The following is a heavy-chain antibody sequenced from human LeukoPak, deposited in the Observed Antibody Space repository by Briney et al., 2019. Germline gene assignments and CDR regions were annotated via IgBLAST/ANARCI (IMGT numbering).Heavy chain of an antibody. D-gene: IGHD2-2*01. J-gene: IGHJ4*02. Sequence: PSETLSLTCTVSGGSISSGDYYWSWIRQHPGKGLEWIGYIYYSGDTYYNPSLKSRVTISMKTSGNQFSLKPSSVTAADTAVYYCARAPRHTNSWYYFDYWGQGTLVSVPS. CDR3: ARAPRHTNSWYYFDY. V-gene: IGHV4-31*02. CDR1: GGSISSGDYY. CDR2: IYYSGDT.